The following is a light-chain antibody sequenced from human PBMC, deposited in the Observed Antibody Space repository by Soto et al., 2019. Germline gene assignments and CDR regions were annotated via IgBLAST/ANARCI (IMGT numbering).Light chain of an antibody. J-gene: IGKJ1*01. CDR1: QSVSSNY. CDR3: QQYGSXPRT. V-gene: IGKV3-20*01. Sequence: EIVLTQSPGTLSLSPGERATLSCRASQSVSSNYLAWYQQKLGQAPRLLIYGASSSATDIPDRXSGIXSVXXXXXXXXXXEPEDFAXYYCQQYGSXPRTFGQGNKVEIK. CDR2: GAS.